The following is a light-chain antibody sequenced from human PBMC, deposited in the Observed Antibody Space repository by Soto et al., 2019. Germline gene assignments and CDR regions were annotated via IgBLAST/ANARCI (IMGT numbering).Light chain of an antibody. J-gene: IGKJ1*01. CDR1: QSVSSY. Sequence: EIVLTQSPATLSLSPGARATLSCRASQSVSSYFAWYQQKPGQAHRLLIYDASNRATGIPARFSGSGSGTDFTLTISSLEPEDFAVYYCQQRGNWPLTFGQGTKVEIK. V-gene: IGKV3-11*01. CDR3: QQRGNWPLT. CDR2: DAS.